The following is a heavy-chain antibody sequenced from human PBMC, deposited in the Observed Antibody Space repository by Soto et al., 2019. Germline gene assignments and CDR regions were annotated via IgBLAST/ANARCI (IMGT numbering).Heavy chain of an antibody. J-gene: IGHJ3*02. CDR2: IIPIFGIA. D-gene: IGHD5-18*01. Sequence: SVKVSCKASGCTFSSYAVSWVRLAPGQGLEWMGGIIPIFGIANYAQKFQGRVTITADKSTSTAYMELRSLRSADSAVYYCLLLLRLGAFDIWGQGTMCIVS. CDR3: LLLLRLGAFDI. CDR1: GCTFSSYA. V-gene: IGHV1-69*10.